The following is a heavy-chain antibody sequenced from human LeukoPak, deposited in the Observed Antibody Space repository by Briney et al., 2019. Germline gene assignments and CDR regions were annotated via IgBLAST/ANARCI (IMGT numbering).Heavy chain of an antibody. CDR2: IYYSVST. D-gene: IGHD1-26*01. Sequence: SETLSLTCTVSGGSISSSSYYWGWIRQPPGKGLEWIWSIYYSVSTYYNPSLKSRVTISVDTSKNQFSLKLSSVTAADTAVYYCARHESSELLPNYFDYWGQGTLVSVSS. CDR1: GGSISSSSYY. V-gene: IGHV4-39*01. J-gene: IGHJ4*02. CDR3: ARHESSELLPNYFDY.